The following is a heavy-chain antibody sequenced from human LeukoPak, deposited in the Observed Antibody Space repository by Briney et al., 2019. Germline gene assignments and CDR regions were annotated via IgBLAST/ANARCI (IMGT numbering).Heavy chain of an antibody. D-gene: IGHD6-13*01. Sequence: GGSLRLSCTASGFTFSSYAMSWVRQAPGKGLEWVSAISGSGGSTYYADSVKGRFTISRDNSKNTLYLQMNSLRAEDTAVYYCAKDYPPIAAAGIGFFDYWGQGTLVTVSS. J-gene: IGHJ4*02. V-gene: IGHV3-23*01. CDR3: AKDYPPIAAAGIGFFDY. CDR2: ISGSGGST. CDR1: GFTFSSYA.